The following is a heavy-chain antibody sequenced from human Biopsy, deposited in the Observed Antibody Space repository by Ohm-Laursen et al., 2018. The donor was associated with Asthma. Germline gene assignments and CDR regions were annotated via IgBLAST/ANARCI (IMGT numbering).Heavy chain of an antibody. J-gene: IGHJ3*02. D-gene: IGHD3-3*01. CDR3: AKERYYDFWSGYPI. CDR1: GFSFHNYP. V-gene: IGHV3-30-3*01. Sequence: SLRLSCTASGFSFHNYPMHWVRQAPGKGLEWVALTSYDGANNYYADSVKGRFTISRDNSENTVSLQMNSLTTADTAVYYCAKERYYDFWSGYPIWGQGTMVTVSS. CDR2: TSYDGANN.